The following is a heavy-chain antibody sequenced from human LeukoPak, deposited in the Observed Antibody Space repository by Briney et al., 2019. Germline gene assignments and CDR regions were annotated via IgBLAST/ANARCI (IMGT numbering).Heavy chain of an antibody. J-gene: IGHJ6*03. D-gene: IGHD5-18*01. Sequence: EPSQTLSLTCTVSGGSISSGDYCWSWIRQPPGKGLEWIGYIYYSGSTYYNPSLKSRVTISVDTSKNQFSLKLSSVTAADTAVYYCAREGAYAAMAPYYYYYMDVWGKGTTVTVSS. V-gene: IGHV4-30-4*08. CDR1: GGSISSGDYC. CDR3: AREGAYAAMAPYYYYYMDV. CDR2: IYYSGST.